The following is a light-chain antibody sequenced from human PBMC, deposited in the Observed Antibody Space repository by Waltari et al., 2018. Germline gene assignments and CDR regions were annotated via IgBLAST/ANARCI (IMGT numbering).Light chain of an antibody. CDR1: SGAVIRNYY. V-gene: IGLV7-43*01. Sequence: QTVVTQEPSLTVPPVGTVTLTCASISGAVIRNYYPTWCQQKPGQTPRTLMYNTDKKHSWTPARFSGSLLGDKAALTLSPAQPEDEAEYYCALYYGNARWVFGGGTNLTVL. CDR2: NTD. CDR3: ALYYGNARWV. J-gene: IGLJ3*02.